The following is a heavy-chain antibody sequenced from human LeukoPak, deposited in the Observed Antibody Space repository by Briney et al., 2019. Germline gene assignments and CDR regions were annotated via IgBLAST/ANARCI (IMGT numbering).Heavy chain of an antibody. D-gene: IGHD3-9*01. V-gene: IGHV3-9*01. CDR1: GFTVSSNY. J-gene: IGHJ4*02. CDR2: ISWNSGSI. Sequence: GGSLRLSCAASGFTVSSNYMSWVRQAPGKGLEWVSGISWNSGSIGYADSVKGRFTISRDNAKNPLYLQMNSLRAEDTALYYCAKECYDILTGYCGYFDYWGQGTLVTVSS. CDR3: AKECYDILTGYCGYFDY.